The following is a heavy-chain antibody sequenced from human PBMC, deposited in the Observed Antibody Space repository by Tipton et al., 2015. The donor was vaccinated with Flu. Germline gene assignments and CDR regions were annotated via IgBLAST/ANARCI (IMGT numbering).Heavy chain of an antibody. CDR2: ISGYHDDT. Sequence: QLVQSGAEVKKPGASMKVSCKTSGFPLSSYGVSWVRQAPGQGLEWMGWISGYHDDTNYAQKFQGRVIMTTDTSTSTAYMELRSLTSADTAVYYCARPGGPAAVNPFSYFDFWGQGTLVTVSS. V-gene: IGHV1-18*04. D-gene: IGHD2-2*01. CDR1: GFPLSSYG. J-gene: IGHJ4*02. CDR3: ARPGGPAAVNPFSYFDF.